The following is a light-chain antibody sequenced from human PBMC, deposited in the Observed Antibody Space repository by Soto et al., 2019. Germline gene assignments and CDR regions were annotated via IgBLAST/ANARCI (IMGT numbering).Light chain of an antibody. CDR2: GAS. Sequence: EIVLTQSPGTLSLSPGERATLSCRASQSVSSSYLAWYQQKPGQAPRLLIYGASSRATGIPDRFSGSGSGTDFTLTISRLEPEDFAAYYCQQYGSSPPGSTFGPGTKVDIK. CDR1: QSVSSSY. J-gene: IGKJ3*01. CDR3: QQYGSSPPGST. V-gene: IGKV3-20*01.